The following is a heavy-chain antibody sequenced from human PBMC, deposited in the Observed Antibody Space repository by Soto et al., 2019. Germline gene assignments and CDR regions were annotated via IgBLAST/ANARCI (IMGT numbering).Heavy chain of an antibody. J-gene: IGHJ6*03. CDR1: GGSISSDSYY. Sequence: QLQLQESGPGLVKPSETLSLTCTVSGGSISSDSYYWGWIRQPPGKGLEWIGNINYSGSTYYNPSLNRRDTISGDTSRNQFSPTLSSVTAADTAVYYCARRAYGSGNRDVWVKGTTVTVSS. CDR3: ARRAYGSGNRDV. D-gene: IGHD3-10*01. CDR2: INYSGST. V-gene: IGHV4-39*01.